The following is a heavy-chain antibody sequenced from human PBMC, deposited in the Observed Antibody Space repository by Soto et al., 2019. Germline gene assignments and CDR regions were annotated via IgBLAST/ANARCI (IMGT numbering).Heavy chain of an antibody. D-gene: IGHD2-21*02. CDR2: IYYSGST. V-gene: IGHV4-59*01. J-gene: IGHJ4*02. CDR1: GGSISSYY. Sequence: SETLSLTCTVSGGSISSYYWSWIRQPPGKGLEWIGYIYYSGSTNYNPSLKSRVTISVDTSKNQFSLKLSSVTAADTAVYYCARSPTCGGACYLFDYWGQGTRVTVSS. CDR3: ARSPTCGGACYLFDY.